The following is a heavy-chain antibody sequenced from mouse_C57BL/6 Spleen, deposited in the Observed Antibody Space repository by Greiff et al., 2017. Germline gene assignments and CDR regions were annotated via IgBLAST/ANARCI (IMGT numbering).Heavy chain of an antibody. CDR1: GYTFTSSD. V-gene: IGHV1-85*01. CDR3: ARGAQATKTWFAY. D-gene: IGHD3-2*02. J-gene: IGHJ3*01. Sequence: VQLQQSGPELVKPGASVKLSCKASGYTFTSSDINWVKQRPGQGLEWIGWIYPRDGSTKYNEKFKGKATLTVDTSSSTAYMELHSLTSEDAAVYFCARGAQATKTWFAYWGQGTLVTVSA. CDR2: IYPRDGST.